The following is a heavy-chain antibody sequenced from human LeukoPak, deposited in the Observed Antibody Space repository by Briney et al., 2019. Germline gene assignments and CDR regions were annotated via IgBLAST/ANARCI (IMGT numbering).Heavy chain of an antibody. J-gene: IGHJ1*01. CDR1: GFTFSSYS. D-gene: IGHD3-22*01. V-gene: IGHV3-21*01. Sequence: PGGSLRLSCAASGFTFSSYSMNWVRQAPGKGLEWVSSISSSSYIYYADSVKGRFTISRDNAKNSLYLQMNSLRAEDTAVYYCARERYYDSSGYYAEYFQHWGQGTLVTVSS. CDR3: ARERYYDSSGYYAEYFQH. CDR2: ISSSSYI.